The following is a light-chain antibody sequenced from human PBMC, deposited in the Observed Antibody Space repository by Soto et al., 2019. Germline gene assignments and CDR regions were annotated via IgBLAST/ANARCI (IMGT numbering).Light chain of an antibody. CDR3: LQHNSYLIT. CDR2: AAS. CDR1: QGISSY. Sequence: DIQLTHSPSFLSASVGDRLTLTCRASQGISSYLAWYQQKPGKAPKLLIYAASTLQSGVPSRCSGSGSGTEFTLTISSLQPEDFATYYCLQHNSYLITFGQGTRLENK. J-gene: IGKJ5*01. V-gene: IGKV1-9*01.